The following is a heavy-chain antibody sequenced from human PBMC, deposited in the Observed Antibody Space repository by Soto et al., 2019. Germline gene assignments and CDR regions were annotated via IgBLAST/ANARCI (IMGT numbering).Heavy chain of an antibody. CDR3: ARDGSYSAYNFAHGIQLWSFDF. J-gene: IGHJ4*02. CDR2: IFSSGST. CDR1: GGSINTFY. D-gene: IGHD5-12*01. Sequence: QVRLQESGPGLLKPSETLSLTCTVSGGSINTFYWSWVRQPAGKGLEWIGRIFSSGSTSFNPSLERRVAMSVDTSKNHFSLNLSSVTAADMAVYYCARDGSYSAYNFAHGIQLWSFDFWGQGALVTVSS. V-gene: IGHV4-4*07.